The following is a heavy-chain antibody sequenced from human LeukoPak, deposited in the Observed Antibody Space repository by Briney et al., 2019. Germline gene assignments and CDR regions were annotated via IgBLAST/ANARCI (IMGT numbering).Heavy chain of an antibody. V-gene: IGHV3-7*03. CDR1: GFTFSSYW. CDR2: IKQDGSKK. D-gene: IGHD4-17*01. Sequence: GGSLRLSCAASGFTFSSYWMSWVRQAPGKGLEWVANIKQDGSKKNYVDSVRGRFTISRDNAKNSLYLQMNSLRSEDTAVYYCARDDYGDYTVGSEYFQHWGQGTLVTVSS. CDR3: ARDDYGDYTVGSEYFQH. J-gene: IGHJ1*01.